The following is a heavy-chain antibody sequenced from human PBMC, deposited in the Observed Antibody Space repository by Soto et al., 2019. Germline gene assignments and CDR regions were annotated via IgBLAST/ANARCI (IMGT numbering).Heavy chain of an antibody. D-gene: IGHD3-22*01. CDR1: GGTFNSYA. Sequence: QVQLVQSGAEVKKPGSSVKVSCKASGGTFNSYAVTWVRQAPGQGLEWVGGIVPMFGTANHAQKFQGRVSLTADEFTSTAHVELSSITSDDTAVYYCARDSDLRHGYWRDPLGGGWFDSWGQGNLVTVSS. V-gene: IGHV1-69*12. J-gene: IGHJ5*01. CDR2: IVPMFGTA. CDR3: ARDSDLRHGYWRDPLGGGWFDS.